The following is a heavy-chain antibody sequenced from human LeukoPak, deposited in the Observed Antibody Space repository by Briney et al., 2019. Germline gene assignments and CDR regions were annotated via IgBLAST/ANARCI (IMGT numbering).Heavy chain of an antibody. CDR3: AGRYVWGSYRPLRY. CDR1: GGSFSGYY. D-gene: IGHD3-16*02. V-gene: IGHV4-34*01. CDR2: INHSGST. Sequence: PSETLSLTCAVYGGSFSGYYWSWIRQPPGKGLEWIGEINHSGSTNYNPSLKGRVTISVDTSKNQFSLKLSSVTAADTAVYYCAGRYVWGSYRPLRYWGQGTLVTVSS. J-gene: IGHJ4*02.